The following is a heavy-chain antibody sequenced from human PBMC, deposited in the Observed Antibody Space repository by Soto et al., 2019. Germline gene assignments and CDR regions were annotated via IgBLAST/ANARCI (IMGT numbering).Heavy chain of an antibody. CDR1: GGSISSCGYY. Sequence: SETLSLTCTVSGGSISSCGYYWSWIRQHPGKGLEWIGYIYYSGSTYYNPSLKSRVTISVDTSKNQFSLKLSSVTAAGTAVYYCARENGLETYYYDSSAPGIWGQGTMVTVSS. CDR3: ARENGLETYYYDSSAPGI. D-gene: IGHD3-22*01. J-gene: IGHJ3*02. V-gene: IGHV4-31*03. CDR2: IYYSGST.